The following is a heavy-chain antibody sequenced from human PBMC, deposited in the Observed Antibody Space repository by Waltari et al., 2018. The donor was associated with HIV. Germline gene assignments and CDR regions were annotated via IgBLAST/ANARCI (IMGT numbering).Heavy chain of an antibody. Sequence: DVQLVESGGGLVQPVGSLVLSVAAPALTLIHVDMYWVRPGPGAGLEWVSYISATGHNIYYADSVQGRFTISRDNVRNILHLRIDDLRVDDTATYYCVRGGAAWSAGGFQVAQPGPWGQGALVTVSS. V-gene: IGHV3-48*03. D-gene: IGHD2-15*01. CDR1: ALTLIHVD. CDR3: VRGGAAWSAGGFQVAQPGP. CDR2: ISATGHNI. J-gene: IGHJ5*02.